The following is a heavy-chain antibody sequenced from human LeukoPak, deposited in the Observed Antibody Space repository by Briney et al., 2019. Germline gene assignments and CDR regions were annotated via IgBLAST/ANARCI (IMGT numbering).Heavy chain of an antibody. D-gene: IGHD2-15*01. Sequence: GGSLRLSCVASGFSFSIYWMHWVRQAPGKGLVWVSRINSDGTSTSYADSVKGRFTMSRDNAKNTLYLQMNSLRAEDTAVYYCARGRGGYYYDYWGQGTVVTVSS. V-gene: IGHV3-74*01. CDR2: INSDGTST. CDR1: GFSFSIYW. CDR3: ARGRGGYYYDY. J-gene: IGHJ4*02.